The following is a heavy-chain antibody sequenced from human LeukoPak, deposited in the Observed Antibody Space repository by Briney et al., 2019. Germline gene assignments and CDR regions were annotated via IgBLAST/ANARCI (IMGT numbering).Heavy chain of an antibody. D-gene: IGHD4-11*01. V-gene: IGHV4-59*01. J-gene: IGHJ4*02. CDR2: IFYSGTT. CDR1: GGSIRSYY. Sequence: SETLSLTCTVSGGSIRSYYWSWIRQPPGKGPEWIGYIFYSGTTNYNPSLKSRITLSVDTSENQFYLRLTSVTAADTAMYYCARVDSNYVFDYWGQGTLVTASS. CDR3: ARVDSNYVFDY.